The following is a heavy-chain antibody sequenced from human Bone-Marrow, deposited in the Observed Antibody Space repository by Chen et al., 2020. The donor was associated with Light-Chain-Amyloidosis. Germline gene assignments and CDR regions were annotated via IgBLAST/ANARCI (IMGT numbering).Heavy chain of an antibody. CDR1: GGSISSYY. V-gene: IGHV4-59*08. Sequence: VQLQESGPGLAKPSETMSLICSVSGGSISSYYWSWIRQPPGKVLEWIGYVYYSGTTNYNPSLKSLVTVSLDTSKNHFSLQLSSVTAADTAVYYCARLYAVTTGNWFAPWCQGILVTVSS. D-gene: IGHD4-17*01. J-gene: IGHJ5*02. CDR2: VYYSGTT. CDR3: ARLYAVTTGNWFAP.